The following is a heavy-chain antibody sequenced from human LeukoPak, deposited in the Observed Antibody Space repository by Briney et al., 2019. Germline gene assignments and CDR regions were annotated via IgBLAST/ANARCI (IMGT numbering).Heavy chain of an antibody. CDR1: GSTFSNAW. Sequence: GGSLRLSCAASGSTFSNAWMSWVRQAPGKGLEWVGRIKSKTDGGTTDYAAPVKGRFTISRDDSKNTLYLQMNSLKTEDTAVYYCTTDAPKYCSGGSCYGNWGQGTLVTVSS. CDR2: IKSKTDGGTT. V-gene: IGHV3-15*01. D-gene: IGHD2-15*01. CDR3: TTDAPKYCSGGSCYGN. J-gene: IGHJ4*02.